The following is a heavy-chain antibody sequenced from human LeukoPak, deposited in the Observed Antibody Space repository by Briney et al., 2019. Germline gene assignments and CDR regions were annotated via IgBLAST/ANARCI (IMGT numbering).Heavy chain of an antibody. V-gene: IGHV4-59*08. CDR1: GGSISSYY. CDR3: ARLWFGESTNFDY. CDR2: IYHSGST. Sequence: PSETLSLTCTVSGGSISSYYWSWIRQPPGKGLEWIGYIYHSGSTNYNPSLKSRVTISVDTSKNQFSLKLSSVTAADTAVYYCARLWFGESTNFDYWGQGTLVTVSS. J-gene: IGHJ4*02. D-gene: IGHD3-10*01.